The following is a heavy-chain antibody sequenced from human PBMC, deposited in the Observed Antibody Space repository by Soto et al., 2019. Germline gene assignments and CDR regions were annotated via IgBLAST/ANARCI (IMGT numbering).Heavy chain of an antibody. V-gene: IGHV1-18*01. D-gene: IGHD3-3*01. Sequence: APVKVSCKASGYTFTSYGISWVRQAPGQGLEWMGWISAYNGNTNYAQKLQGRATMTTDTSTSTAYMELRSLRSDDTAVYYCARDGGDFLIGSGPPYSCGMVVCCQATTGTVS. CDR3: ARDGGDFLIGSGPPYSCGMVV. J-gene: IGHJ6*02. CDR1: GYTFTSYG. CDR2: ISAYNGNT.